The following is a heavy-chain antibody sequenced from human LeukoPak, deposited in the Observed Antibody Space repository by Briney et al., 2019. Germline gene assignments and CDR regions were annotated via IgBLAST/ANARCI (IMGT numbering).Heavy chain of an antibody. Sequence: ESLNISCKGSGYSFTSYWIGWVRQMPGKGLEWMGIIYPGDSDTRYSPSFQGQVTISADKSISTAYLQWSSLKASDTAMYYCARLAHYDFWSGYPSYFDYWGQGTLVTVSS. J-gene: IGHJ4*02. CDR1: GYSFTSYW. V-gene: IGHV5-51*01. CDR2: IYPGDSDT. D-gene: IGHD3-3*01. CDR3: ARLAHYDFWSGYPSYFDY.